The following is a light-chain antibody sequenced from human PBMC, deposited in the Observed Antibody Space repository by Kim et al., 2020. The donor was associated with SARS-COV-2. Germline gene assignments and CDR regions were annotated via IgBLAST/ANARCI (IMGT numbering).Light chain of an antibody. Sequence: SASVGDRVTITCRASQSISSWLAWYQQKPGKAPKLLIYDASSLESGVPSRFSGSGSGTEFTLTISSLQPDDFATYYCQQYNSYWGTFGQGTKVDIK. CDR2: DAS. CDR1: QSISSW. J-gene: IGKJ1*01. CDR3: QQYNSYWGT. V-gene: IGKV1-5*01.